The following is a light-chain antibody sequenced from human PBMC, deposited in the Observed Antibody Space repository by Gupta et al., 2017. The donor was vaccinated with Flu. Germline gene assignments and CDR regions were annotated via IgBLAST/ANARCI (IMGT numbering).Light chain of an antibody. J-gene: IGKJ3*01. V-gene: IGKV1-33*01. Sequence: GDRVTITCQASQDISDHLNWYQQKPGKAPKLLIYDASNLQTGVPSRFSGSGSGTNFTFTISSLQAEDFATYYCQHYDNLLFTFGPGTKVDIK. CDR3: QHYDNLLFT. CDR1: QDISDH. CDR2: DAS.